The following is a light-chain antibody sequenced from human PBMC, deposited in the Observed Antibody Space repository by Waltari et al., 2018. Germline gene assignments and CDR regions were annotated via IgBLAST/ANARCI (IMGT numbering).Light chain of an antibody. CDR2: AAS. V-gene: IGKV1-39*01. Sequence: DIQMTQSPSSVSASVGDRVTITCRASQSISSYLNWYQQKPGKAPKLLIYAASSLQSGVPSRFSGSGYGTDFTLTISSLQPEDFATYYCQQSYSTPDTFGQGTKLEIK. J-gene: IGKJ2*01. CDR1: QSISSY. CDR3: QQSYSTPDT.